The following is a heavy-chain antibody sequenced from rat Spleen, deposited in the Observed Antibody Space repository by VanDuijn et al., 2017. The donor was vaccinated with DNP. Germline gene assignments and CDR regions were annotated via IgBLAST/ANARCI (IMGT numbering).Heavy chain of an antibody. CDR2: ITASSGTT. CDR3: ASWAPIAPISAANY. V-gene: IGHV5S13*01. D-gene: IGHD1-2*01. CDR1: GFTFSNYG. J-gene: IGHJ2*01. Sequence: EVHLVESGGGLVQPGRSLKLSCAASGFTFSNYGMAWVRQAPKKGLEWVATITASSGTTYYRDSVKGRFTISTDSAKNTLYLQMDSLRSEDTATYYCASWAPIAPISAANYWGQGVMVTVSS.